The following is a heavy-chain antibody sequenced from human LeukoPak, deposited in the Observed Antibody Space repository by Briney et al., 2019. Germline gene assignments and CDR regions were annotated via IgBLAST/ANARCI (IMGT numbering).Heavy chain of an antibody. V-gene: IGHV3-30*02. Sequence: GGSLRLSCAASGFTFSSYGMHWVRQAPGKGLEWVAFIRYDGSNKYYADSVKGRFTISRDNSKNTLYLQMNSLRAEDTAVYYCAKDCSSTSCYHAEYFQHWGQGTLVTVSS. CDR3: AKDCSSTSCYHAEYFQH. D-gene: IGHD2-2*01. CDR1: GFTFSSYG. J-gene: IGHJ1*01. CDR2: IRYDGSNK.